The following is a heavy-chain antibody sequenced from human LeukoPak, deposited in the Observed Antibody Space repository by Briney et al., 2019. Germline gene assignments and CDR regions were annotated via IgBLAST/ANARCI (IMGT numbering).Heavy chain of an antibody. CDR2: ISGSGSST. CDR3: AKDFWDTAAWY. CDR1: GFSFSSYA. V-gene: IGHV3-23*01. J-gene: IGHJ4*02. D-gene: IGHD5-18*01. Sequence: GGSLRLSCEASGFSFSSYAMTWVRQAPGKGLEWVSAISGSGSSTYYADSVKGRFTISRDNSKNTLFLQMNSLRAEDTAVYYCAKDFWDTAAWYWGQGTLVTVSS.